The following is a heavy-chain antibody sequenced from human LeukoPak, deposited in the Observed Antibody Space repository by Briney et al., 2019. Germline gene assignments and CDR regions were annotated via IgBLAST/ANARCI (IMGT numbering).Heavy chain of an antibody. CDR1: GGSISNSNYY. CDR2: IYYSGST. CDR3: ARQSWSTTAAVYYYYMDV. J-gene: IGHJ6*03. Sequence: ASETLSLTCTVSGGSISNSNYYWGWIRQPPGKGLEWIGSIYYSGSTYYNPSLKSRVTISVDTSKNQFSLKLSSVTAADTAVYYCARQSWSTTAAVYYYYMDVWGKGTTVTVSS. V-gene: IGHV4-39*01. D-gene: IGHD2-15*01.